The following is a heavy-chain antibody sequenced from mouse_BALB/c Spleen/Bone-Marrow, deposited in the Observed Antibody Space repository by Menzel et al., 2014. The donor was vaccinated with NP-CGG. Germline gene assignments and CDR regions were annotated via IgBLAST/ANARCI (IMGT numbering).Heavy chain of an antibody. CDR1: GFTFSGFG. V-gene: IGHV5-17*02. Sequence: EVKLQESGGGLVQPGGSRKLSCAASGFTFSGFGMHWVRQAPEKGLEWVAYISSGSSTIYYADTVMGRFTISRDNPKNALFLQMASLRSGDTAMYYCARSGSSSGCFDYWGQGTTLTVSS. CDR3: ARSGSSSGCFDY. J-gene: IGHJ2*01. D-gene: IGHD1-1*01. CDR2: ISSGSSTI.